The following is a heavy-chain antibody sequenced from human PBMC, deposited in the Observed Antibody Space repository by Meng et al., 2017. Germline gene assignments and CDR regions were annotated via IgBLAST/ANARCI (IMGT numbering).Heavy chain of an antibody. D-gene: IGHD3-22*01. CDR2: INYSGST. V-gene: IGHV4-34*01. Sequence: QVKLQQWGAVLCKPSEILSLTCAVDGGSFSGYYWSWIRQPPGKGLEWIGEINYSGSTNYNPSLKSRGTISVDTSKNQFSQKLSSVTAAETAVYYCARVDNKGGYLRGGYFDYWGQGTLVTVSS. CDR3: ARVDNKGGYLRGGYFDY. J-gene: IGHJ4*02. CDR1: GGSFSGYY.